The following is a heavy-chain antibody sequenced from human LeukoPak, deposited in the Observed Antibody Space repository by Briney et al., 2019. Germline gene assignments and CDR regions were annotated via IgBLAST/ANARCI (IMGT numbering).Heavy chain of an antibody. Sequence: GGSLRLSCAASGFTFSSYSMNWVRQAPGKGLEWVSSISSSSSYIYYADSVKGRFTISRDNAKNSLYLQMNSLRAEDTAVYYCARELTYYYDSSGYYYDDAFDIWGQGTMVTVSS. D-gene: IGHD3-22*01. CDR3: ARELTYYYDSSGYYYDDAFDI. J-gene: IGHJ3*02. V-gene: IGHV3-21*01. CDR2: ISSSSSYI. CDR1: GFTFSSYS.